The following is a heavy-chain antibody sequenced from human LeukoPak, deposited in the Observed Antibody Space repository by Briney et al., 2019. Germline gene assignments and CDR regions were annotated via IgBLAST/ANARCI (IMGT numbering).Heavy chain of an antibody. CDR3: AKNYDSSGYSAWGY. J-gene: IGHJ4*02. V-gene: IGHV3-23*01. CDR1: GFTFSSYA. Sequence: GGSLRLSCAASGFTFSSYAMSWVRQAPGKGLEWVSAISGSGGSTYYADSVKGRFTISRDNSKNTLYLQMNSLRAEDTAVYYCAKNYDSSGYSAWGYWGQGTLVTVSS. D-gene: IGHD3-22*01. CDR2: ISGSGGST.